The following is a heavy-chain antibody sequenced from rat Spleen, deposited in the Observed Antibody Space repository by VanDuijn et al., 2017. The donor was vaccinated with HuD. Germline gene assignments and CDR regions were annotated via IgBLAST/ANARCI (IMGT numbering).Heavy chain of an antibody. J-gene: IGHJ3*01. CDR3: VRHDGRMYTTDQGGFAY. D-gene: IGHD1-6*01. CDR2: ITNTGGST. Sequence: EVQLMESGGGLVQPGRSLKLSCVASGFTFNNYWMTWIRQAPGKGLEWVASITNTGGSTYYPDSVKGRFTVSRDNAKSTLYLQMDSLRSEDTATYYCVRHDGRMYTTDQGGFAYWGQGTLVTVSS. CDR1: GFTFNNYW. V-gene: IGHV5-31*01.